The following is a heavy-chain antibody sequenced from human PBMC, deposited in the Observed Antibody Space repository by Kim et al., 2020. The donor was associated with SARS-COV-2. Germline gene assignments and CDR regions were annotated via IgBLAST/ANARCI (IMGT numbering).Heavy chain of an antibody. CDR3: AKALLRGVNFYYYGMDV. D-gene: IGHD3-10*01. V-gene: IGHV3-30*18. CDR1: GFTFSTYG. J-gene: IGHJ6*02. CDR2: MSYDGSTK. Sequence: GGSLRLSCAASGFTFSTYGMHWVHQAPGKGLEWVALMSYDGSTKYYADSMKGRFTISRDNSENTLYLQLNSLRPEDTAVYYCAKALLRGVNFYYYGMDVWGQGTTVTVSS.